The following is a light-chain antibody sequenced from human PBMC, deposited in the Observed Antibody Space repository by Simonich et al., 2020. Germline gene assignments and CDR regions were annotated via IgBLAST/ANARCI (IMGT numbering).Light chain of an antibody. CDR1: QGISSY. V-gene: IGKV1-8*01. J-gene: IGKJ2*01. Sequence: AIRMTQSPSSLSASTGDRVTITCRASQGISSYLAWYQQKPGKAPKLLNYAASTLQSGVPSRFSGSGSGTDFTLTIRCLQSEDFATYYCQQYYRYPYTFGQGTKLEIK. CDR3: QQYYRYPYT. CDR2: AAS.